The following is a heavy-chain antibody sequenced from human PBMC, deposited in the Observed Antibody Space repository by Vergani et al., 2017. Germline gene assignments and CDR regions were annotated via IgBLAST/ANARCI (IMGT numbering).Heavy chain of an antibody. V-gene: IGHV3-30-3*01. Sequence: QVQLVESGGGVVQPGTSLRLSCVVSGFALNRHAMYWVRQAPGKGLEWVVVISFDGTNEYYPDLVKGRFTKSRDIAKNTLYLQVRSLRLEDTGVYHCVRDRGLCAGGRCYTEAWDYWGQGTPVTVSS. CDR1: GFALNRHA. CDR2: ISFDGTNE. J-gene: IGHJ4*02. CDR3: VRDRGLCAGGRCYTEAWDY. D-gene: IGHD2-2*02.